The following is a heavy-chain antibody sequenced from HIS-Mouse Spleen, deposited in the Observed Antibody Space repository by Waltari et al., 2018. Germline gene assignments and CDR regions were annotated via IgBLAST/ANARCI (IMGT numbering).Heavy chain of an antibody. D-gene: IGHD2-15*01. J-gene: IGHJ3*02. Sequence: QVQLQQWGAGLLKPSETLSLTCAVYGGSFSGYYWSWIRQPPGKGLEWIGEINHSGSTNYNPSLKSRVTISVDTSKNQFSLKLSSVTAADTAVYYCARVGRDCSGGSCYGAFDIWGQGTMVTVSS. CDR1: GGSFSGYY. CDR2: INHSGST. CDR3: ARVGRDCSGGSCYGAFDI. V-gene: IGHV4-34*01.